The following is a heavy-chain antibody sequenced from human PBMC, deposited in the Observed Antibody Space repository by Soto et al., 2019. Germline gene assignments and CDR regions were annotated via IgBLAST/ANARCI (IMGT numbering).Heavy chain of an antibody. D-gene: IGHD2-21*01. CDR3: ARGLHSLFDY. CDR2: IWYDGNNK. J-gene: IGHJ4*02. V-gene: IGHV3-33*01. CDR1: GFTFSNYG. Sequence: SLRLSCAASGFTFSNYGMHWVRQAPGKGLEWVAVIWYDGNNKYYADSVKGRFTISRDNSNNTLYVQMTSLRAEDTAVYYCARGLHSLFDYWGQGTLVT.